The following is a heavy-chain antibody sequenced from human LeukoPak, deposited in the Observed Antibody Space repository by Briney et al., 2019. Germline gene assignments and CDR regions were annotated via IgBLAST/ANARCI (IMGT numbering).Heavy chain of an antibody. V-gene: IGHV1-8*01. CDR3: ARLVARRQIDY. J-gene: IGHJ4*02. Sequence: ASXXVSXXASGXTFTXYDINWXRXXTGXXXXWMGWMNPNSGNTGFAQKFQGRVTMTRNTSINTAYMELSSLRSEDTAVYYCARLVARRQIDYWGQGVLVTVSS. CDR1: GXTFTXYD. D-gene: IGHD2-2*01. CDR2: MNPNSGNT.